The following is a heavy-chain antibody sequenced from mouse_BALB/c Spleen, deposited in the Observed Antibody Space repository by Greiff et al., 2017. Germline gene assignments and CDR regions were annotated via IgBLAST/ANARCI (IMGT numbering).Heavy chain of an antibody. J-gene: IGHJ4*01. CDR3: TRDDGYYAMDY. D-gene: IGHD2-3*01. CDR2: IYPGSGST. Sequence: LQQPGSELVRPGASVKLSCKASGYTFTSFWLHWVKQRPGQGLEWIGNIYPGSGSTNYDEKVKSQATLTVDTSSSTAYMQLSSLTSEDSAVYYCTRDDGYYAMDYWGQGTSGTVSA. CDR1: GYTFTSFW. V-gene: IGHV1S22*01.